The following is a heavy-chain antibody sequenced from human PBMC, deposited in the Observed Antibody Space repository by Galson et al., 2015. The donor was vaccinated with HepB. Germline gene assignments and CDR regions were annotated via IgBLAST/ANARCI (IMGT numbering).Heavy chain of an antibody. V-gene: IGHV3-23*01. CDR2: VSGSGHRT. D-gene: IGHD6-19*01. CDR1: GFTFSNYA. Sequence: SLRLSCAASGFTFSNYAMSWVRQAPGKGLEWVSTVSGSGHRTWFADSVKGRFTIPRDNSKNTLFLQMNSLRAEDTGVYYCLRAGGGVGDGSGWYTVDYWGQGALVTVSS. CDR3: LRAGGGVGDGSGWYTVDY. J-gene: IGHJ4*02.